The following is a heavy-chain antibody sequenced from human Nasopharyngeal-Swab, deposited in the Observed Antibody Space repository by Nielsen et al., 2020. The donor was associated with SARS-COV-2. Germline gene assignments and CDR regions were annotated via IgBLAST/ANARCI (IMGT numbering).Heavy chain of an antibody. CDR2: ISGSGGST. D-gene: IGHD1-1*01. J-gene: IGHJ6*03. V-gene: IGHV3-23*01. CDR3: AKEEVSTTGTRDYYYYYMDV. CDR1: GFTFSSYA. Sequence: GGSLRLSCAASGFTFSSYAMSWVRQAPGKGLEWVSAISGSGGSTYYADSVKGRFTISRDNSKNTLYLQMNSLRAEDKAVYYCAKEEVSTTGTRDYYYYYMDVWGKGTTVTVSS.